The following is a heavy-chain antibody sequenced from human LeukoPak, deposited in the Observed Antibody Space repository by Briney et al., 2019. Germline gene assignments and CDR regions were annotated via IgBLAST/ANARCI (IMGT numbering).Heavy chain of an antibody. J-gene: IGHJ4*02. D-gene: IGHD3-3*01. V-gene: IGHV4-38-2*02. CDR2: IYHSGST. CDR3: ARAKFSPLDPRDLYYFDY. Sequence: PSETLSLTCTVSGYSISSGYYWGWIRQPPGKGLEWIGSIYHSGSTYYNPSLKSRVTISVDTSKNQFSLKLSSVTAADTAVYYCARAKFSPLDPRDLYYFDYWGQGTLVTVSS. CDR1: GYSISSGYY.